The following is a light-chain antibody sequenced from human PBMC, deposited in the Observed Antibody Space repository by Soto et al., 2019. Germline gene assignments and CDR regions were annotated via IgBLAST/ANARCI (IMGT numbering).Light chain of an antibody. Sequence: ETVLTQSPGTLSLSPGERATLSCRAGQSISNNYLSWYQQKPGQAPRLLIHDASNRATGIPDRFSGSGSGTDFTLTISRLDTEDFAVDYCQCYGISPPESTVGQGTMLEI. CDR2: DAS. CDR3: QCYGISPPEST. J-gene: IGKJ2*01. CDR1: QSISNNY. V-gene: IGKV3-20*01.